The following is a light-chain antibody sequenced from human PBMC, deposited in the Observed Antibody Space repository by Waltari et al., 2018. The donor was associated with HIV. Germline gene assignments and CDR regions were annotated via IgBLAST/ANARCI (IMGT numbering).Light chain of an antibody. V-gene: IGLV2-14*01. Sequence: QSALTQPASVSGSPGQSITISCTGTSTAVGGYNYVSCYQQHPGKAPTLMIYDVSNRPSGVSNRFSGSKSGNTASLTISGLQAEDEADYYCSSYTSSSTLAWVFGGGTKLTVL. CDR1: STAVGGYNY. CDR3: SSYTSSSTLAWV. CDR2: DVS. J-gene: IGLJ3*02.